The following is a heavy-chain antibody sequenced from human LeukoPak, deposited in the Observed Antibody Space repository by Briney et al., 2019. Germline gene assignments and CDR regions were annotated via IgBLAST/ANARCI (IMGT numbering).Heavy chain of an antibody. D-gene: IGHD6-6*01. V-gene: IGHV4-4*09. J-gene: IGHJ4*02. CDR1: GDSISSYY. CDR3: ARLTRLSTSPDRYYLDY. Sequence: PSETLSLTCTVSGDSISSYYWSWTRQPPGKGLEWIGYIYTSGGTNYIPSLKGRVTISIDTSKNQFSLKLSSVTAADSAVYYCARLTRLSTSPDRYYLDYWGQGTLVTVSS. CDR2: IYTSGGT.